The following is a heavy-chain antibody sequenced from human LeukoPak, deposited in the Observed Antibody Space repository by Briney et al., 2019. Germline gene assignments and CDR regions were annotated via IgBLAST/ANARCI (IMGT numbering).Heavy chain of an antibody. Sequence: SETLPLTCTVSRGAISSYYWNWIRQPPGKCLQRMGDIYYSGSTNYNPSLKSRVTMSVDTSKYQFSLKVNSVTAADTAVYYCATSSPAGYFQYWGQGTLVTVSS. CDR3: ATSSPAGYFQY. CDR1: RGAISSYY. V-gene: IGHV4-59*01. CDR2: IYYSGST. J-gene: IGHJ1*01.